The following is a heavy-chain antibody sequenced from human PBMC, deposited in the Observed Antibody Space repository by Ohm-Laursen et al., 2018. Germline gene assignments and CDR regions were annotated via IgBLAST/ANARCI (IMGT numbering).Heavy chain of an antibody. Sequence: SLRLSCTASGFTFDDYAMHWVRQAPGKGLEWVSGICWNSGSLDYVDSEKGRFIISRDNTKNSLYLQMNSLPAEDTALYYCAKDAQSITGTEPLFGYGGQGTRVTVTS. CDR3: AKDAQSITGTEPLFGY. D-gene: IGHD1-20*01. V-gene: IGHV3-9*01. CDR1: GFTFDDYA. J-gene: IGHJ4*02. CDR2: ICWNSGSL.